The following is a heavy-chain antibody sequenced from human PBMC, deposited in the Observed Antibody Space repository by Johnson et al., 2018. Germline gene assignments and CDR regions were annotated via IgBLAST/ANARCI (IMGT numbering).Heavy chain of an antibody. Sequence: VQLQESGGGLVQPGGSLRLSCAASGFTFSRYWMHWVRHAPGKGLVWVSRLNSDGSTTNYAASVKGRFTISRDNAKNTLYLQMNSLRAEDTAVYYCAELSSSTFVIWGQGTVVTVSS. CDR2: LNSDGSTT. CDR3: AELSSSTFVI. V-gene: IGHV3-74*01. D-gene: IGHD6-6*01. CDR1: GFTFSRYW. J-gene: IGHJ3*02.